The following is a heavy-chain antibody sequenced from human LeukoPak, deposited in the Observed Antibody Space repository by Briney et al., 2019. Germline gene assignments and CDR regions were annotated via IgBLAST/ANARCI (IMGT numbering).Heavy chain of an antibody. J-gene: IGHJ4*02. D-gene: IGHD2-2*01. Sequence: SETLSLTCTVFGGSISSSRYYWGWIRQPPGKGLEWIGSMYYSGSTYYNPSLKSRVTISVDTSKNQFSLKPSSVTAAAPAVFYCASNGRGGVRFVVVPAAPLGFDYWGQGTLVTVSS. CDR1: GGSISSSRYY. V-gene: IGHV4-39*01. CDR2: MYYSGST. CDR3: ASNGRGGVRFVVVPAAPLGFDY.